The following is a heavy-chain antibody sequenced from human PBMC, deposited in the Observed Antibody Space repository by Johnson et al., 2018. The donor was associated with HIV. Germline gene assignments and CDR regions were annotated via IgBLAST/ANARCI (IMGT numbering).Heavy chain of an antibody. V-gene: IGHV3-20*04. J-gene: IGHJ3*02. CDR2: INWNGGSA. Sequence: VQLMESGGGVVQPGRSLRLSCAASGFIFSSYGIHWVRQPPGKGLEWVSGINWNGGSAGYAESVKGRFTISRDNAKNSLYLQMNSLRAEDTAFYYCARDYSGTYWRGDAFDIWGLGTMVTVSS. CDR3: ARDYSGTYWRGDAFDI. D-gene: IGHD1-26*01. CDR1: GFIFSSYG.